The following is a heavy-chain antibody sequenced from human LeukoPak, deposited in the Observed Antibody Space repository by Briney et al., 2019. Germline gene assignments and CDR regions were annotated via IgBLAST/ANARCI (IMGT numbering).Heavy chain of an antibody. CDR1: GFTFSGYS. J-gene: IGHJ4*02. D-gene: IGHD3-22*01. Sequence: GGSLRLSCAASGFTFSGYSMNWVRQAPGKGLDWSSSISSSSSYIYYADSVKGRFTISRDNAKNSLYLQMNSLRAEDTAVYYCARDLSLYDRSGYYFDYWGQGTLFTVSS. CDR3: ARDLSLYDRSGYYFDY. V-gene: IGHV3-21*01. CDR2: ISSSSSYI.